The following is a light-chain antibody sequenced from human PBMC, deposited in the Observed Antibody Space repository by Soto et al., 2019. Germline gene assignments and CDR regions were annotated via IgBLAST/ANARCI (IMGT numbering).Light chain of an antibody. CDR3: SSYTSTSSYV. CDR2: DVT. J-gene: IGLJ1*01. CDR1: RSDIGGSYH. V-gene: IGLV2-14*03. Sequence: QSALTQPASVSGSPGQSITISCIGTRSDIGGSYHVSWHQQHPGKAPKLIIYDVTNRPSGVSNRFSGSKTGNTASLIISGLHAEDEADYYCSSYTSTSSYVFGSGTKLTVL.